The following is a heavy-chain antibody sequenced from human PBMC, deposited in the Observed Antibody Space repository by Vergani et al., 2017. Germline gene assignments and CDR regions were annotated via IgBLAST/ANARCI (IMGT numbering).Heavy chain of an antibody. Sequence: EVQLVESGGGLVQAGGSLRLSCTASGFIFSGYSMNWVRQAPGKGLEWISYIDSSRGTIYYVDSVKGRFTISRDNGKNSLFLQMNSLRDEDTAVYYCARDHPFGSSYXFDYWGQGTLVTVSS. V-gene: IGHV3-48*02. J-gene: IGHJ4*02. CDR2: IDSSRGTI. CDR1: GFIFSGYS. D-gene: IGHD6-6*01. CDR3: ARDHPFGSSYXFDY.